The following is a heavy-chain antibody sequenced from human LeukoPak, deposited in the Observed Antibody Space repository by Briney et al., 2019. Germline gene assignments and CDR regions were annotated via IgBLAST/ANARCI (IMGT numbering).Heavy chain of an antibody. CDR2: IYTSGST. CDR3: ARAGPAAGSEFDY. Sequence: SETLSLTCTVSGGSISSGSYYWSWIRQPAGKGLEWIGRIYTSGSTNYNPSLKSRVTISVDTSKNQFSLKLSSVTAADTAVYYCARAGPAAGSEFDYWGQGTLVTVSS. V-gene: IGHV4-61*02. CDR1: GGSISSGSYY. J-gene: IGHJ4*02. D-gene: IGHD6-13*01.